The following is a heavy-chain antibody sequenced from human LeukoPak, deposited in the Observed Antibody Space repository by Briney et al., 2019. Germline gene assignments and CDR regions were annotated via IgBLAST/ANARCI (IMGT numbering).Heavy chain of an antibody. J-gene: IGHJ4*02. CDR3: AQSYDRSGYYYSRFDY. CDR2: IYWNDEK. D-gene: IGHD3-22*01. CDR1: GGSISSSSYY. V-gene: IGHV2-5*01. Sequence: TLSLTCTVSGGSISSSSYYWGWIRQPPGKGLEWLALIYWNDEKPYSPSLKRRLTITKDTSKNQVVLTMTNMDPVDTATYYCAQSYDRSGYYYSRFDYWGQETLVTVSS.